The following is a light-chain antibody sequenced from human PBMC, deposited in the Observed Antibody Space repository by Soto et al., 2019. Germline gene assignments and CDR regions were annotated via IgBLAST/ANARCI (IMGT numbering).Light chain of an antibody. CDR3: QQYNDWPPWT. CDR2: DAS. CDR1: QSVSSY. J-gene: IGKJ1*01. Sequence: EIVLTQSPATLSLSPGERATLSCRASQSVSSYLAWYQQKPGQPPRLLIYDASNRATGIPDRFSGSGSGTDFTLTISRLEPEDFAVYYCQQYNDWPPWTFGQGTKVDIK. V-gene: IGKV3-11*01.